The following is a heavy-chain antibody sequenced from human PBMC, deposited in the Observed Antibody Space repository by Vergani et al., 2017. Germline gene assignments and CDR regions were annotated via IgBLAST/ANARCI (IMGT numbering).Heavy chain of an antibody. J-gene: IGHJ4*02. CDR3: AGPQGTSAYYYGGFDY. CDR1: GFTFTAHG. Sequence: EVQLLESGGGSAQPGESLRLSCVASGFTFTAHGLNWVRQAPGKGLEWVSGISWNSGSIGYADSVKGRFTISRDNSKNTLSLQMNSLTAEDTAIYYCAGPQGTSAYYYGGFDYWGQGTLVTVSS. V-gene: IGHV3-9*01. CDR2: ISWNSGSI. D-gene: IGHD3-22*01.